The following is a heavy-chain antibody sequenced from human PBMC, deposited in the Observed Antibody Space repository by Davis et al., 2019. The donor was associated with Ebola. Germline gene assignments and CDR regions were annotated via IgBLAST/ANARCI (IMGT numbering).Heavy chain of an antibody. Sequence: PSETLSLTCTVSGGSVSSGSYYWSWIRQPPGKGLEWIGYIYYSGSTNYNPSLKSRVTISVDTSKNQFSLKLSSVTAADTAVYYCARAVTTFYYYYMDVWGKGTTVTVSS. CDR3: ARAVTTFYYYYMDV. CDR1: GGSVSSGSYY. D-gene: IGHD4-17*01. V-gene: IGHV4-61*01. CDR2: IYYSGST. J-gene: IGHJ6*03.